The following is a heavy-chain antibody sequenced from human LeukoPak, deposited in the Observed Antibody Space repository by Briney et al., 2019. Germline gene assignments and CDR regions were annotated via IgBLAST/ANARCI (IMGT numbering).Heavy chain of an antibody. D-gene: IGHD2-15*01. CDR1: GGSISSRSYY. CDR2: IYDSGST. Sequence: SETLSLTCTVSGGSISSRSYYWGWIRQPPGKGLEWIGGIYDSGSTWHNPSLKSRVTISADTSKNQFSLKLSSVTAADTAVYYCARHPSLTYCSGGTCWFDSWGQGTLVTVSS. V-gene: IGHV4-39*01. J-gene: IGHJ5*01. CDR3: ARHPSLTYCSGGTCWFDS.